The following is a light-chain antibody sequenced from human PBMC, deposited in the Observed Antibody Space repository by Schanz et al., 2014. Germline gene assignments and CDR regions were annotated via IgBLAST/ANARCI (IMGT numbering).Light chain of an antibody. V-gene: IGKV1-39*01. CDR2: AAS. Sequence: DIQMTQSPSSLSASVGDRVTITCRASQTISNYVTWYQQKPGKAPNLLIYAASSLQSGVPSRFSGSGSGTDFTLTISSLQPEDFATYYCQQSHSTPRTFGQGTKLEIK. J-gene: IGKJ2*01. CDR1: QTISNY. CDR3: QQSHSTPRT.